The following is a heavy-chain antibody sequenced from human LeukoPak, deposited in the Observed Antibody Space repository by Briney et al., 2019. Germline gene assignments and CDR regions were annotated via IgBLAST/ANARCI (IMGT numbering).Heavy chain of an antibody. CDR3: ARAGITIFGVVLRPMDV. CDR1: GFTFSSYG. V-gene: IGHV3-30*02. CDR2: IRYDGSNK. D-gene: IGHD3-3*01. J-gene: IGHJ6*04. Sequence: HPGGSLRLSCAAAGFTFSSYGMHWVRQAPGKGLERVAFIRYDGSNKYYADSVKGRFTISRDNSKNTLYLQMNSLRAEDTAVYYCARAGITIFGVVLRPMDVWGKGTTVTVSS.